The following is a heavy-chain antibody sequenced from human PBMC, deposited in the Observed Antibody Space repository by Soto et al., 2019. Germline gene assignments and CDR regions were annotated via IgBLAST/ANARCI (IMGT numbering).Heavy chain of an antibody. CDR3: TTETYYYDSAGLKYFQH. CDR1: GFTFSNAW. V-gene: IGHV3-15*01. D-gene: IGHD3-22*01. Sequence: GGSLRLSCAASGFTFSNAWMSWVRQAPGKGLEWVGRIKSKTDGGTTDYAAPVKGRFTISRDDSKNTLYLQMNSLKTEDTAMYYCTTETYYYDSAGLKYFQHWGQGTLVTVSS. CDR2: IKSKTDGGTT. J-gene: IGHJ1*01.